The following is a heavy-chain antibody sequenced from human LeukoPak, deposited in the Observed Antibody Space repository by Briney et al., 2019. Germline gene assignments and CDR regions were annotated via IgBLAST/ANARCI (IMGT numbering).Heavy chain of an antibody. CDR1: GGSISSYY. Sequence: KTSETLSLTCTVSGGSISSYYWSWIRQPPGKGLEWIGFIFYSGTTNYNPSLKSRVTISVDTSKNQFSLKLNSVTAADTAVYYCARVRYNWNRDFDYWGQGALVTVSS. CDR3: ARVRYNWNRDFDY. D-gene: IGHD1-20*01. J-gene: IGHJ4*02. CDR2: IFYSGTT. V-gene: IGHV4-59*08.